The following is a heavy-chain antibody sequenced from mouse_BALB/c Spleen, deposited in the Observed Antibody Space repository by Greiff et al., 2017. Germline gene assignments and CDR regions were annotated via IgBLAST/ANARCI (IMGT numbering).Heavy chain of an antibody. D-gene: IGHD1-1*01. J-gene: IGHJ3*01. CDR2: ISYDGSN. CDR1: GYSITSGYY. Sequence: EVQVVESGPGLVKPSQSLSLTCSVTGYSITSGYYWNWIRQFPGNKLEWMGYISYDGSNNYNPSLKNRISITRDTSKNQFFLKLNSVTTEDTATYYCARGASYGSSPWFAYWGQGTLVTVSA. CDR3: ARGASYGSSPWFAY. V-gene: IGHV3-6*02.